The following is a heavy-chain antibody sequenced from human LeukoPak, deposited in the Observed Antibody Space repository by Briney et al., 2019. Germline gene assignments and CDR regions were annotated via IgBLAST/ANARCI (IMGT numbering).Heavy chain of an antibody. V-gene: IGHV3-53*01. D-gene: IGHD6-13*01. CDR3: ARAWAPAGLYFDY. Sequence: GGSLRLSCAASGFTVSSNHMTWVRQAPGKGLEWVSVIYRGGSTYYTASVKGRFIISRDNSRNTLYLQMNNLRAEDTAVYYCARAWAPAGLYFDYWGQGTLVTVSS. J-gene: IGHJ4*02. CDR1: GFTVSSNH. CDR2: IYRGGST.